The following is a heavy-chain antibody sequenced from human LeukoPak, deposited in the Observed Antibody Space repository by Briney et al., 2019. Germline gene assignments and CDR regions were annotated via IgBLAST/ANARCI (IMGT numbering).Heavy chain of an antibody. CDR2: INPNSGGT. V-gene: IGHV1-2*02. J-gene: IGHJ5*02. Sequence: ASVTVSCKASGYTFTGYYMHWVRQAPGQGLEWMGWINPNSGGTNYAQKFQGRVTMTRDTSISTAYMEVSRLRYDDTAVYYCARPLRVTMIRGAAFRASSDFDPWGQGTLVTVSS. CDR1: GYTFTGYY. D-gene: IGHD3-10*01. CDR3: ARPLRVTMIRGAAFRASSDFDP.